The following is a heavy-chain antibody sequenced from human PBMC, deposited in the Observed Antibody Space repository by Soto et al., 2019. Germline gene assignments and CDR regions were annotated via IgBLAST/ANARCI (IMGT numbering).Heavy chain of an antibody. CDR1: GGSISSGGYY. V-gene: IGHV4-34*01. CDR3: ARIPSYYFDY. J-gene: IGHJ4*02. CDR2: INHSGST. Sequence: SETLSLTCAVSGGSISSGGYYWSWIRQPPGKGLEWIGEINHSGSTNYNPSLKSRVTISVDTSKNQFSLKLSSVTAADTAVYYCARIPSYYFDYWGQGTLVTVSS.